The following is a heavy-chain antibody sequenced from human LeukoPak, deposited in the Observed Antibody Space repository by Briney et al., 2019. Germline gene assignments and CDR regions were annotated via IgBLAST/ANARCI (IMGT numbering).Heavy chain of an antibody. J-gene: IGHJ4*02. Sequence: SGTLSLTCAVSGGSISSSNWWSWVRQPPGKGLEWIGVIYHSGSTNYNPSLKSRVTISVDTSKNQFSLKLSSVTAADTAVYYCARHGSIAVSDYWGQGTLVTVSS. D-gene: IGHD6-19*01. CDR3: ARHGSIAVSDY. V-gene: IGHV4-4*02. CDR1: GGSISSSNW. CDR2: IYHSGST.